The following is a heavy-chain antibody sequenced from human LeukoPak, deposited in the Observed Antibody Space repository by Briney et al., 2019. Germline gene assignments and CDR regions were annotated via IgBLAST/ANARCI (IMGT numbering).Heavy chain of an antibody. V-gene: IGHV3-9*01. J-gene: IGHJ4*02. Sequence: PGRSLRLSCAASGFNFNDFAMHWVRQAPGKGLEWVSGIGYNTGVIDYADSVEGRFTISRDNAKNSLYLQMNSLRTEDTAFYYCVKSIDRTKAPAWGYYFDRWGQGTLVTVSS. D-gene: IGHD1-14*01. CDR2: IGYNTGVI. CDR1: GFNFNDFA. CDR3: VKSIDRTKAPAWGYYFDR.